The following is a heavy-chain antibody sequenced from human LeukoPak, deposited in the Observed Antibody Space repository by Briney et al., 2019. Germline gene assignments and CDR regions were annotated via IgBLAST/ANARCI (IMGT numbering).Heavy chain of an antibody. CDR2: IYYSGST. Sequence: SETLSLTCTVSGGSISSYYWSWIRQPPGKGLEWVGYIYYSGSTNYNPSLKSRVTISVDTSKNQFSLKLSSVTAADTAVYYCARHEVGATEYYFDYWGQGTLVTVSS. V-gene: IGHV4-59*08. CDR1: GGSISSYY. CDR3: ARHEVGATEYYFDY. D-gene: IGHD1-26*01. J-gene: IGHJ4*02.